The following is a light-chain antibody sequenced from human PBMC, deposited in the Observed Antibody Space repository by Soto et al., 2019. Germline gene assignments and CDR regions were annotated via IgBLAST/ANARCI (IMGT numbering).Light chain of an antibody. CDR2: KAS. Sequence: DIQMTQSPSTLSGSVGDRVTITCRASQAISSWLAWYQQKPGKAPKLLIYKASTLASGVPSRFSGSGSGTEFTLTINSPQPDDFATYYCQHYNNYLLTFGGGTKVDIK. V-gene: IGKV1-5*03. CDR1: QAISSW. J-gene: IGKJ4*01. CDR3: QHYNNYLLT.